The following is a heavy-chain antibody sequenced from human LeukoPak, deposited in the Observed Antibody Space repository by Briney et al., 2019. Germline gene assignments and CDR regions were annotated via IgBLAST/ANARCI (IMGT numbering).Heavy chain of an antibody. CDR1: GYTFTRHY. Sequence: GSVKVSCKSSGYTFTRHYMHGVRRARGQGGEWMGWVNPNSGVTYSAQKFQGRVTMTRETSITTAYMGLARLRSDDTAVYYCARAPWGTAANSWGQGNLVTVSS. D-gene: IGHD6-13*01. J-gene: IGHJ4*02. CDR3: ARAPWGTAANS. CDR2: VNPNSGVT. V-gene: IGHV1-2*02.